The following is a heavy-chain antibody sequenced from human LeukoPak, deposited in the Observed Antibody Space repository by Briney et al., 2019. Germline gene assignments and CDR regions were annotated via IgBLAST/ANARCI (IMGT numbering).Heavy chain of an antibody. CDR2: IYSGGST. Sequence: PGGSQRLSCAASGFTVSSNYMSWVRQAPGKGLEWVSVIYSGGSTYYADSVKGRFTISRDDAKNSLYLQMDSLRAEDTAIYYCARDASGSSTGLLDSWGQGTLVTVSS. CDR3: ARDASGSSTGLLDS. J-gene: IGHJ4*02. CDR1: GFTVSSNY. V-gene: IGHV3-53*01. D-gene: IGHD1-26*01.